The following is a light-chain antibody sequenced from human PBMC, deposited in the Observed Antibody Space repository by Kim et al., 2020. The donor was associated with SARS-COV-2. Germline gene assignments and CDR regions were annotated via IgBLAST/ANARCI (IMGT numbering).Light chain of an antibody. V-gene: IGLV3-21*01. Sequence: APGETATSSCGGKDIGRKSVHWYQQRPGPAPALVIYFAKDRPSGIPERFSGSNSENSATLTISRVEVGDEADYYCQVWDSSTDHVIFGGGTQLTVL. CDR2: FAK. CDR3: QVWDSSTDHVI. J-gene: IGLJ2*01. CDR1: DIGRKS.